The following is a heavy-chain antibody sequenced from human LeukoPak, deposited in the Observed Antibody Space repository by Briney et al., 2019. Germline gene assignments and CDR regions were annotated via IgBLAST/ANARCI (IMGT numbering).Heavy chain of an antibody. V-gene: IGHV1-8*01. CDR3: ARVAGRSRGVFDP. CDR2: MNPNSGNT. Sequence: ASVKVSCKAPGYTFTSYDINWVRQATGQGLEWMGWMNPNSGNTGYAQKFQGRVTMTRNTSISTAYMELSSLRSEDTAVYYCARVAGRSRGVFDPWGQGTLVTVSS. D-gene: IGHD3-22*01. J-gene: IGHJ5*02. CDR1: GYTFTSYD.